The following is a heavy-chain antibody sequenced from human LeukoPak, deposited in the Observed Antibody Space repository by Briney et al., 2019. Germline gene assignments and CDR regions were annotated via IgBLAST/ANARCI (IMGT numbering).Heavy chain of an antibody. CDR3: ARHSLIFGVWNWFDP. V-gene: IGHV4-39*01. J-gene: IGHJ5*02. CDR1: GGSISSSSYY. CDR2: IYYSGST. D-gene: IGHD3-3*01. Sequence: MSSETLSLTCTVSGGSISSSSYYWGWIRQPPGKGLEWIGSIYYSGSTYYNPSLKSRVTISVDTSKNQFSLKLSSVTAADTAVYYCARHSLIFGVWNWFDPWGQGTLVTVSS.